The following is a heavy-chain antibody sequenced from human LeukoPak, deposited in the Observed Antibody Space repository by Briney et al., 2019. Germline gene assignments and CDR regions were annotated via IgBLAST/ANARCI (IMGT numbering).Heavy chain of an antibody. CDR2: INWNVDTI. CDR1: GLTFDDYG. J-gene: IGHJ6*03. Sequence: GRSLSLSCAPSGLTFDDYGMTCVCHAPGKGLEWVSGINWNVDTIAYADSVKGRFTISTDNAKNSLYLRMNSLGAKDADLYYCARERATLDYYCYMDVWGKGTTVTVSS. D-gene: IGHD5-12*01. V-gene: IGHV3-20*04. CDR3: ARERATLDYYCYMDV.